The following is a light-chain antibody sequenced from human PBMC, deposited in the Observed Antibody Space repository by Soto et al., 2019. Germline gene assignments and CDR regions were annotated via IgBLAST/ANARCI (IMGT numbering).Light chain of an antibody. V-gene: IGKV3-11*01. CDR3: QQRSSWPPN. J-gene: IGKJ4*01. CDR2: YAS. Sequence: EIVLTQSPATLSLSPGERATLSCRASQSVSNDLVWYHQKPGQAPRLVIYYASNRASGIPARFSGSGSGTDFTLTISSLEPEDFAVYYCQQRSSWPPNFGGGNKVEFK. CDR1: QSVSND.